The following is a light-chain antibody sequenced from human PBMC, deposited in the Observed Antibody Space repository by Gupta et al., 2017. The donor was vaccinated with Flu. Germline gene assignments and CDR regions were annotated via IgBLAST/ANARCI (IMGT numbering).Light chain of an antibody. CDR1: SLRNFH. V-gene: IGLV3-19*01. J-gene: IGLJ2*01. CDR2: GKN. CDR3: SSRDNSTNQLI. Sequence: SSEMTQDPAVSVALGLPVRISCQGGSLRNFHVNWYQQRPGQAPILAIFGKNNRPSGIPDRFTGSTSVNTAPLTITGAQTGDATDYYCSSRDNSTNQLIFGGGTELTVL.